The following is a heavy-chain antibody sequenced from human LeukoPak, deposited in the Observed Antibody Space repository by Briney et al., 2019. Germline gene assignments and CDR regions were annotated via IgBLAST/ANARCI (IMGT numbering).Heavy chain of an antibody. V-gene: IGHV1-8*01. D-gene: IGHD2-2*01. J-gene: IGHJ4*02. CDR1: GYTFTSYD. CDR3: ARVNRYCSSTSCYGGY. Sequence: ASVKVSCKASGYTFTSYDINWVRQATGQGLEWMGWMNPNSGNTGYAQKFQGRVTMTRNTSISTAYMELRSLRSDDTAVYYCARVNRYCSSTSCYGGYWGQGTLVTVSS. CDR2: MNPNSGNT.